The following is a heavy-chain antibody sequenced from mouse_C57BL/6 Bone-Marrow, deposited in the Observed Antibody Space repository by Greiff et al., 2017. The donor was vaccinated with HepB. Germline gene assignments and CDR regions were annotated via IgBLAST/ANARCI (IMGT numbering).Heavy chain of an antibody. V-gene: IGHV1-76*01. CDR1: GYTFTDYY. J-gene: IGHJ4*01. CDR3: ARGSNYAMDY. D-gene: IGHD5-1*01. Sequence: VQLQQSGAELARPGASVKLSCKASGYTFTDYYINWVKQRPGQGLEWIARIYPGSGNTYYNEKFKGKATLTAEKSSSTAYMQLSSLTSEDSAVYFCARGSNYAMDYWGQGTSVTVSS. CDR2: IYPGSGNT.